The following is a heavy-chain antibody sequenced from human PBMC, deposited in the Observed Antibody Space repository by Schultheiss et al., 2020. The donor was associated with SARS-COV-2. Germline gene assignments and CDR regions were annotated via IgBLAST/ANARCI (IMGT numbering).Heavy chain of an antibody. CDR2: ISYSGTT. D-gene: IGHD2-15*01. V-gene: IGHV4-30-4*01. J-gene: IGHJ1*01. Sequence: SETLSLTCTVSGDSITSDDYFWSWIRQPPGKGLEWIGSISYSGTTYYNPSLKSRVTISADTSKNEFSLKLRSVTATDTAVYYCASTSDIVVALASTWGQGTLVTVSS. CDR1: GDSITSDDYF. CDR3: ASTSDIVVALAST.